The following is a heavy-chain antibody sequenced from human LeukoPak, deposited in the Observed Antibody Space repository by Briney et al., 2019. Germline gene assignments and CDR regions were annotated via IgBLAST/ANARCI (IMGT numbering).Heavy chain of an antibody. Sequence: GGSLRLSCAASGFTFSNAWMSWVRQAPGKGLEWVGRIKSKTYGGTTDYAAPVKGRFTISRDDSKNTLYLQMNSLKTEDTAVYYCTTEIEDCSSTSCSYYFDYWGQGTLVTVSS. J-gene: IGHJ4*02. V-gene: IGHV3-15*01. D-gene: IGHD2-2*01. CDR2: IKSKTYGGTT. CDR3: TTEIEDCSSTSCSYYFDY. CDR1: GFTFSNAW.